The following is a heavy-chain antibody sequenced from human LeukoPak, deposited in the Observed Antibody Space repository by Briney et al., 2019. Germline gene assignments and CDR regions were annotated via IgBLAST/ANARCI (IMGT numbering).Heavy chain of an antibody. D-gene: IGHD3-16*01. Sequence: SETLSLTCTVSGSSINGHYWTWIQQPPGKGLEWIGQIHYSGRADYNPSLKRRVTISVDTSKNQISLNLNSVTAADTAVYYCARFGVDYDMDVWGQGTTVAVSS. CDR2: IHYSGRA. CDR1: GSSINGHY. CDR3: ARFGVDYDMDV. J-gene: IGHJ6*02. V-gene: IGHV4-59*11.